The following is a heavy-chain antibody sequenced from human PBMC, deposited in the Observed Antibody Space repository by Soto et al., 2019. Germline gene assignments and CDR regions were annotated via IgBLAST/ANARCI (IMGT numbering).Heavy chain of an antibody. CDR2: TSAYNGNT. Sequence: ASVKVSCKASGYTFTSYGISWVRQAPGQGLEWMGWTSAYNGNTNYAQKLQGRVTMTTDTSTNTAYMELRSLGSDDTAVYYCARGGTIFGVVIMNWFDPWGQGTLVTVSS. J-gene: IGHJ5*02. CDR1: GYTFTSYG. D-gene: IGHD3-3*01. CDR3: ARGGTIFGVVIMNWFDP. V-gene: IGHV1-18*01.